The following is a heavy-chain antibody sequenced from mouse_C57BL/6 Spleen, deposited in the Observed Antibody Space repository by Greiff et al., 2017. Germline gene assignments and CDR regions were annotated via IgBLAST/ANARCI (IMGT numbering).Heavy chain of an antibody. CDR1: GYAFTNYL. CDR2: INPGSGGT. V-gene: IGHV1-54*01. CDR3: ARVNGNSYAMDY. D-gene: IGHD2-1*01. Sequence: LVESGAELVRPGTSVKVSCKASGYAFTNYLIEWVKQRPGQGLEWIGVINPGSGGTNYNEKFKGKATLTADKSSSTAYMQLSSLTSEDSAVXFGARVNGNSYAMDYWGQGTSVTVSS. J-gene: IGHJ4*01.